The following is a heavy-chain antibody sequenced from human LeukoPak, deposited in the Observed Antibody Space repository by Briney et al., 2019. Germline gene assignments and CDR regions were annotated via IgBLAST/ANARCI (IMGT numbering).Heavy chain of an antibody. J-gene: IGHJ6*03. CDR3: ARDRGDYGGLYYYYYMDV. CDR2: MNHSGST. Sequence: SETLSLTCAVYGGSFSGYYWSWIRQPPGKAVEGIGEMNHSGSTNYNPSLKSRITITLDTSKNQFSLKLSSVTAADTAVYYCARDRGDYGGLYYYYYMDVWGKGTTVTVSS. D-gene: IGHD4-23*01. V-gene: IGHV4-34*01. CDR1: GGSFSGYY.